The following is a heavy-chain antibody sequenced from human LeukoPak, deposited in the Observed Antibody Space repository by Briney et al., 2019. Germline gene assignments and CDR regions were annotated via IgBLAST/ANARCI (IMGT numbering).Heavy chain of an antibody. CDR1: GYTFTSYG. Sequence: ASVKASCKASGYTFTSYGISWVRQAPGQALEWMGWISAYNGNTNYAQKLQGRVTMTTDTSTSTAYMELRSLRSDDTAVYYCARATHVPRRDGYNSWGQGTLVTVSS. V-gene: IGHV1-18*01. CDR2: ISAYNGNT. CDR3: ARATHVPRRDGYNS. D-gene: IGHD5-24*01. J-gene: IGHJ5*02.